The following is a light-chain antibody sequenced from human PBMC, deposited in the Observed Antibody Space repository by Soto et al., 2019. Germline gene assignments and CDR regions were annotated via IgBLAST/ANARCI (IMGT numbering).Light chain of an antibody. CDR1: SSDVGAYIF. V-gene: IGLV2-8*01. Sequence: QSALTQPPSASGSPGQSVTISCTGTSSDVGAYIFVSWYQQHPGKAPKLMVYDVNRRPPGVPDRFFGSKSGNTASLTISGLQADGEADYFCFSYTANDNWVFGGGTKLTVL. CDR2: DVN. J-gene: IGLJ3*02. CDR3: FSYTANDNWV.